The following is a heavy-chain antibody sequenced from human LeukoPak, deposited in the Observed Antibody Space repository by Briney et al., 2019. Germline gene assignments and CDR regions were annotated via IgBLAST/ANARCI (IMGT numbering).Heavy chain of an antibody. CDR2: IIPIFGIA. CDR3: ARGYSGYDSYYGMDV. CDR1: GGTFSSYA. V-gene: IGHV1-69*04. Sequence: GASVKVSCKASGGTFSSYAISWVRQAPGQGLEWMVRIIPIFGIANYAQKFQGRVTITADKSTSTAYMELSSLRSEDTAVYYCARGYSGYDSYYGMDVWGQGTTVTVSS. J-gene: IGHJ6*02. D-gene: IGHD5-12*01.